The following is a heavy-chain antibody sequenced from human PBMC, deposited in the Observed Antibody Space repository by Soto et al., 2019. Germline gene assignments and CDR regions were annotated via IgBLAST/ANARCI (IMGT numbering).Heavy chain of an antibody. J-gene: IGHJ5*02. D-gene: IGHD2-2*01. CDR3: ARLVVVAPVANA. Sequence: PXETLSLTCSVSGGSISYNSYYWGWIRQPPGKGLEWVGVIFYTGTTYYSPSLKDRVTISVDTSKNSFSLNLTSVTAADTAVYFCARLVVVAPVANAWGQGTLVTVSS. V-gene: IGHV4-39*02. CDR1: GGSISYNSYY. CDR2: IFYTGTT.